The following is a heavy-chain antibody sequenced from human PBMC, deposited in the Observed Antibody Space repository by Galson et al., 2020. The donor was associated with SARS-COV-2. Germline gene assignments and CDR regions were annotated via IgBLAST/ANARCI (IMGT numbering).Heavy chain of an antibody. CDR3: VRAAYGGYVRGLDY. V-gene: IGHV3-53*01. Sequence: GESLKISCVASGFTVSSHYMTWVRQAPGKGLEWVSVFYVDGPTYYADSVKGRFTISRDNSKNMVFLQMDSLRAEDTAVYYCVRAAYGGYVRGLDYWGQGTLVTVSS. CDR1: GFTVSSHY. J-gene: IGHJ4*02. CDR2: FYVDGPT. D-gene: IGHD5-12*01.